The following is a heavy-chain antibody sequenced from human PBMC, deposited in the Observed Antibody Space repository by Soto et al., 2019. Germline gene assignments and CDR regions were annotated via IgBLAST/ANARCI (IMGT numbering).Heavy chain of an antibody. J-gene: IGHJ6*02. CDR2: IYYSGST. CDR1: GGSISSYY. D-gene: IGHD3-3*01. Sequence: LSETLSLTCTVSGGSISSYYWSWIRQPPGKGLEWIGYIYYSGSTNYNPSLKSRVTISVDTSKNQFSLKLTSVTAADTAVYYCARDGGRYYAMDVWGQGTTVTVSS. V-gene: IGHV4-59*01. CDR3: ARDGGRYYAMDV.